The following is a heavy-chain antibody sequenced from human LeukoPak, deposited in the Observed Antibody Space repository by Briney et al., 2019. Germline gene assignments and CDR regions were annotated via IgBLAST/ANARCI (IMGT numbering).Heavy chain of an antibody. CDR2: INPNSGGT. V-gene: IGHV1-2*02. CDR3: ASRIPNYYDSSGYLLPLDY. J-gene: IGHJ4*02. D-gene: IGHD3-22*01. CDR1: GCTFTGYY. Sequence: ASVKVSCKASGCTFTGYYMHWVRQAPGQGLEWMGWINPNSGGTNYAQKFQGRVTMTRDTSISTAYMELSRLRSDDTAVYYCASRIPNYYDSSGYLLPLDYWGQGTLVTVSS.